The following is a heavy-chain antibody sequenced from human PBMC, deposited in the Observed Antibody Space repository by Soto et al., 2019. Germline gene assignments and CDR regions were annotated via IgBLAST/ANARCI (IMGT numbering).Heavy chain of an antibody. Sequence: QLQLQESGSGLVKPSQTLSLTCAVSYGSVSSGSYSWSWIWQPPGKGLEWIGYIHHGGSTYSNPSLKSRATLSIDTSKNQFSLKLTSVTAADTAVYYCARGNGGTGHYFDYWGQGTLVTVSS. V-gene: IGHV4-30-2*01. J-gene: IGHJ4*02. CDR3: ARGNGGTGHYFDY. CDR2: IHHGGST. D-gene: IGHD4-17*01. CDR1: YGSVSSGSYS.